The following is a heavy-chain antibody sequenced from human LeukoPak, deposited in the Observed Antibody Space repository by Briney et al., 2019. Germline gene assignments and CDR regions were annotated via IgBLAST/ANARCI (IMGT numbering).Heavy chain of an antibody. CDR3: AKSVLGYCSGGSCYSVAAFDY. V-gene: IGHV3-20*04. J-gene: IGHJ4*02. CDR1: GFTFGNYG. Sequence: PGGSLRLSCAASGFTFGNYGMSWVRQAPGKGLEWVSGINWNGGSTGYADSVEGRFTISRDNAKNTLYLQMNSLRAEDTAVYYCAKSVLGYCSGGSCYSVAAFDYWGQGTLVTVSS. CDR2: INWNGGST. D-gene: IGHD2-15*01.